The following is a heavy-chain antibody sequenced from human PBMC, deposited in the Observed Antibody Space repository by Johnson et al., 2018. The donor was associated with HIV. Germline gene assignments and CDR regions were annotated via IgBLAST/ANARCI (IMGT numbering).Heavy chain of an antibody. D-gene: IGHD3-10*01. CDR2: IYSGGST. J-gene: IGHJ3*02. CDR1: GITVSSNY. Sequence: MLLVESGGDLVQPGGSLRLSCAASGITVSSNYMTWVRQAPGKGLEWVSVIYSGGSTYYADSMKGRFTISRDNSKNTLYLQMNSLRVADTAVYYCARDRSLWFRELWPRDAFDMWGQGTKITVSS. V-gene: IGHV3-66*01. CDR3: ARDRSLWFRELWPRDAFDM.